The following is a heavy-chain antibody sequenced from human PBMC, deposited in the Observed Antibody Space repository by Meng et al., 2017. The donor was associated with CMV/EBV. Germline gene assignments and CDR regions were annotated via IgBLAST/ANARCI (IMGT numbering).Heavy chain of an antibody. J-gene: IGHJ6*02. CDR1: GGTFSSYA. Sequence: SVKVSCKASGGTFSSYAISWVRQAPGQGLEWMGGIIPILGIANYAQKFQGRVTITADKSTSTAYMELSSLRSVDTAVYYCARGGDIVVVPAAFPYYYYGMDVWGRGTTVTVSS. CDR2: IIPILGIA. D-gene: IGHD2-2*01. V-gene: IGHV1-69*10. CDR3: ARGGDIVVVPAAFPYYYYGMDV.